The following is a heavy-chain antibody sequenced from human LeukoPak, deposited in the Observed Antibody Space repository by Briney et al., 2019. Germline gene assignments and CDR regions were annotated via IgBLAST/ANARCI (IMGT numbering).Heavy chain of an antibody. CDR3: ARVDGSCAGGSCPSGNWFDP. V-gene: IGHV4-59*08. Sequence: SETLSLTCTVSGGSISSYYWSWIRQPPGKGLEWIGYIYYSGSTNYNPSLKSRVTISLDTSKNQFSLKLSSVTAADTAVYYCARVDGSCAGGSCPSGNWFDPWGQGTLVTVSS. J-gene: IGHJ5*02. CDR2: IYYSGST. CDR1: GGSISSYY. D-gene: IGHD2-15*01.